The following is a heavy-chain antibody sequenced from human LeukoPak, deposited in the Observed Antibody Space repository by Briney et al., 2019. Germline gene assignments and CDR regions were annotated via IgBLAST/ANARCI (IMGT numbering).Heavy chain of an antibody. CDR3: ARDRIVATITSYFDY. Sequence: SETLSLTCTVSGYSISSGYYWGWIRQPPGKGLEWIGSIYYSGSTYYNPSLKSRVTISVDTSKNQISLKLSSVTAADTAVYYCARDRIVATITSYFDYWGQGTLVTVSS. CDR2: IYYSGST. CDR1: GYSISSGYY. D-gene: IGHD5-12*01. J-gene: IGHJ4*02. V-gene: IGHV4-38-2*02.